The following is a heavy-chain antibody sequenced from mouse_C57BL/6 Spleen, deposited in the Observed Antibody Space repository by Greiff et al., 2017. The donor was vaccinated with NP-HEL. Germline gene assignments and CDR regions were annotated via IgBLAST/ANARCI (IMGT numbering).Heavy chain of an antibody. D-gene: IGHD2-3*01. V-gene: IGHV5-17*01. CDR3: ARDGRNPLDGYYRFAY. J-gene: IGHJ3*01. Sequence: EVKLVESGGGLVKPGGSLKLSCAASGFTFSDYGMHWVRQAPEKGLEWVAYISSGSSTIYYADTVKGRFTISRDNAKNTLFLQMTSLRSEDTAMYYCARDGRNPLDGYYRFAYWGQGTLVTVSA. CDR1: GFTFSDYG. CDR2: ISSGSSTI.